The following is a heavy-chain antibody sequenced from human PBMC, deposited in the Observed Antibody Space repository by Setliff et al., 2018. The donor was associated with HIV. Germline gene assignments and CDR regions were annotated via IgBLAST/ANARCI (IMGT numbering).Heavy chain of an antibody. CDR2: VYHRGNT. V-gene: IGHV4-39*07. CDR1: GASSIYY. Sequence: PSETLSLTCTVSGASSIYYWGWIRQPPGKGLEWIGSVYHRGNTYYNPSLKSRLTISIDTSKNQLSLELNSVTAADTAVYYCAKDRSGSYRTFDYWGPGIRVTVSS. D-gene: IGHD1-26*01. CDR3: AKDRSGSYRTFDY. J-gene: IGHJ4*02.